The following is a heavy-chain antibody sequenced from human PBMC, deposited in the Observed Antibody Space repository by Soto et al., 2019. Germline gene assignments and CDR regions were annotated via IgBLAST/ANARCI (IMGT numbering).Heavy chain of an antibody. CDR3: ARVRYSGSYYFDY. J-gene: IGHJ4*02. Sequence: QVQLVQSGAEVKKPGSSVKVSCKASGGTFSSYAISWVRQAPGHGLEWMGGSIPIFGTANYAQKFQGRVTITADESTSTAYMELISLRSEDTAVYYCARVRYSGSYYFDYWGQGTLVTVSS. CDR1: GGTFSSYA. D-gene: IGHD1-26*01. V-gene: IGHV1-69*12. CDR2: SIPIFGTA.